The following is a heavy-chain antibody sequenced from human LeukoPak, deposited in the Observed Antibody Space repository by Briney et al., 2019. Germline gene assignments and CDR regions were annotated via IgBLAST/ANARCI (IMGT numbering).Heavy chain of an antibody. Sequence: ASVKVSCKASGYTFTGYYMHWMRQAPGQGLEWMGWINPNSGGTNYAQKFQGRVTMTRDTSISTAYMELSRLRSDDTAVYYCARVAYSYGSPPFDYWGQGTLVTVSS. V-gene: IGHV1-2*02. CDR2: INPNSGGT. CDR3: ARVAYSYGSPPFDY. CDR1: GYTFTGYY. J-gene: IGHJ4*02. D-gene: IGHD5-18*01.